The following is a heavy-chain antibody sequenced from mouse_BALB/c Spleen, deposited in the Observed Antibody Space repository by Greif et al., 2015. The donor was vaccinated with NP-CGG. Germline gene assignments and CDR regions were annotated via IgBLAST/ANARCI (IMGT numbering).Heavy chain of an antibody. J-gene: IGHJ2*01. Sequence: QVHVKRSGAELVKPGASVKLSCKASGYTFTSYYMYWVKQRPGQGLEWIGEINPSNGGTNFNEKFKSKATLTVDKSSSTAYMQLSSLTSEDSAVYYCTRSDYYGPHFDYWGQGTTLTVSS. CDR2: INPSNGGT. CDR1: GYTFTSYY. D-gene: IGHD1-1*01. CDR3: TRSDYYGPHFDY. V-gene: IGHV1S81*02.